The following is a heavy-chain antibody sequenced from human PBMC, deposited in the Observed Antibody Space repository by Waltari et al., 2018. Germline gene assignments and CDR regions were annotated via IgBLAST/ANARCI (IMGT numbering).Heavy chain of an antibody. CDR2: ISHSWIT. D-gene: IGHD1-20*01. CDR3: ARDTPAPRITGATSVDY. J-gene: IGHJ4*02. Sequence: QVQLQESGPGLVKPSETLSLTCSVSGYSISSGYYWGWIRQPPGKGLEWIGSISHSWITFYNPSLKSRVTISVDTSKNQFSLKLSSVTAADTAVYYCARDTPAPRITGATSVDYWGQGTLVTVSS. V-gene: IGHV4-38-2*02. CDR1: GYSISSGYY.